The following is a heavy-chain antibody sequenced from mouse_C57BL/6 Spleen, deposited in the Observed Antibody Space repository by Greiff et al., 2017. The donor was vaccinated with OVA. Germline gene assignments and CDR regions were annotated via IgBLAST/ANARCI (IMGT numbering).Heavy chain of an antibody. D-gene: IGHD2-2*01. CDR3: ASGGYGYDGYAMDY. J-gene: IGHJ4*01. V-gene: IGHV5-17*01. Sequence: EVQRVESGGGLVKPGGSLKLSCAASGFTFSDYGMHWVRQAPETGLEWVAYISSGSSTIYYADTVKGRFTISRDNAKNTLFLQMTSLRSEDTAMYYCASGGYGYDGYAMDYWGQGTSVTVSS. CDR1: GFTFSDYG. CDR2: ISSGSSTI.